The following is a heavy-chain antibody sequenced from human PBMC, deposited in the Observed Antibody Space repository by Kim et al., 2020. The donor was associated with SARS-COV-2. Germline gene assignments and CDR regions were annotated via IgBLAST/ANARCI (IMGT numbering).Heavy chain of an antibody. CDR2: INAHDGSA. Sequence: GGSLRLSCAASGFSFSIYAMAWVRQAPGKGLEWVSAINAHDGSANYADSVKGRFTISRDTSRNTLFLQMNRLRAEDTAIYYCAKDVGGIPRNWLDWGQGT. D-gene: IGHD1-1*01. J-gene: IGHJ4*02. CDR1: GFSFSIYA. CDR3: AKDVGGIPRNWLD. V-gene: IGHV3-23*01.